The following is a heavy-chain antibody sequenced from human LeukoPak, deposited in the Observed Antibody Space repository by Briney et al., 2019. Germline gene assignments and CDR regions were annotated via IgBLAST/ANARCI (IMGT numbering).Heavy chain of an antibody. CDR2: IHTSGDT. D-gene: IGHD5/OR15-5a*01. J-gene: IGHJ1*01. V-gene: IGHV3-53*01. CDR1: GLTGSHNY. Sequence: GGSLRLSCAASGLTGSHNYVSWVRQAPGKGLEWVSAIHTSGDTCYADSVKGRFTISRDTSKNALYLQINSLRVEDTAVYYCIVFGVSNHWGQGTLVTVSS. CDR3: IVFGVSNH.